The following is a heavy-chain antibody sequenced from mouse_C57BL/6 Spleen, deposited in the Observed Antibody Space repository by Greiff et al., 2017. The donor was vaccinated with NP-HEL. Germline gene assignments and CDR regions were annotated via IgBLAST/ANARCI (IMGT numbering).Heavy chain of an antibody. CDR1: GFSLTSYG. CDR3: ARYYHYYAMDY. Sequence: VQLQQSGAGLVQPSQSLSITCTVSGFSLTSYGVHWVRQSPGKGLEWLGVIWSGGSTDYNADFISRLSISKDNSKSQVFFKMNSLQADDTAIYYCARYYHYYAMDYWGQGTSVTVSS. J-gene: IGHJ4*01. CDR2: IWSGGST. D-gene: IGHD1-1*02. V-gene: IGHV2-2*01.